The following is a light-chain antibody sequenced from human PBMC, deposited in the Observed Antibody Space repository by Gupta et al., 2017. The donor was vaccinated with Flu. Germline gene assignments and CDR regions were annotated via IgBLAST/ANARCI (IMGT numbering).Light chain of an antibody. CDR1: QSITTY. J-gene: IGKJ1*01. Sequence: DIQMTQSPSSLSASVGDRVTITCRASQSITTYLNWYQQKPGKAPTLLIYVTSNLQSGVPSRFSGSGSGTDFTLTISSLQPEDFATYYCQQSSSTPRTFGQGTKVEIK. CDR2: VTS. CDR3: QQSSSTPRT. V-gene: IGKV1-39*01.